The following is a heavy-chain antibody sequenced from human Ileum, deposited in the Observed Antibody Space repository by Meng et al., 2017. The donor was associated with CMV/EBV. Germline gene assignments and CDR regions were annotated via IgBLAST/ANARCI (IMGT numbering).Heavy chain of an antibody. CDR1: GFTFSSYS. V-gene: IGHV3-48*04. J-gene: IGHJ4*02. CDR3: ARGASDLDY. Sequence: GGSLRLSCVASGFTFSSYSMNWVRQAPGKGLEWVSCIISSSGTMYYADSVRGRFTISRDNAKNSLYLQMNNLRAEDTAVYYCARGASDLDYWGQGTLVTVSS. CDR2: IISSSGTM. D-gene: IGHD4/OR15-4a*01.